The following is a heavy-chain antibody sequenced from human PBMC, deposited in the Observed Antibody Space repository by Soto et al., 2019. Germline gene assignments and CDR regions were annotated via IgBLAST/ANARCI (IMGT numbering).Heavy chain of an antibody. CDR1: GFTFSSYA. J-gene: IGHJ5*02. V-gene: IGHV3-30*04. Sequence: GSLRVSCGASGFTFSSYAMHWVRQAPGKGVEWGGVMSYDGRNKYYADSVKGRITISRDNSQNSLYLQMIFLRAEDTAVYYSCLANGNTFDPWGRGTLVTVSS. D-gene: IGHD3-16*01. CDR2: MSYDGRNK. CDR3: CLANGNTFDP.